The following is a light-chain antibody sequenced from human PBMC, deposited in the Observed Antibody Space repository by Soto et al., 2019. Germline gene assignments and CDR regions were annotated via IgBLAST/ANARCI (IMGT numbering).Light chain of an antibody. CDR2: GAS. Sequence: EVVMTQSPGTLSVSPGKIASLSCRASQTVGNKLAWYQQKPGQAPRLRIYGASTRATGVPARFSASGFGTECTLTISSLQSDDIAVYYCQHYYGWPPEKFGQGTKVEIK. CDR3: QHYYGWPPEK. V-gene: IGKV3-15*01. CDR1: QTVGNK. J-gene: IGKJ1*01.